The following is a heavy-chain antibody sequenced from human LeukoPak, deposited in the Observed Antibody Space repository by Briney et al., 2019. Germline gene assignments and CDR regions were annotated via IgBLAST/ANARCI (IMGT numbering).Heavy chain of an antibody. CDR2: IYYSGNT. D-gene: IGHD6-13*01. CDR1: GGSISSYY. V-gene: IGHV4-59*08. Sequence: SETLSLTCTVSGGSISSYYWSWIRQPPGEGLEWIGYIYYSGNTNYNPSLQSRVTISVDTSKNQFSLKLSPVTAADTAVYYCARLRVGAAGLDYWGQGTLVTVSS. J-gene: IGHJ4*02. CDR3: ARLRVGAAGLDY.